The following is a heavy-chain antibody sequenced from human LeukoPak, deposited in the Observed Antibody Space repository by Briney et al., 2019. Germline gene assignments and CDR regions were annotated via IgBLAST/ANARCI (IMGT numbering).Heavy chain of an antibody. CDR3: ARGRNGRGYYYYYMDV. CDR1: GGSISSGDYY. V-gene: IGHV4-39*07. J-gene: IGHJ6*03. CDR2: INHSGST. Sequence: SETLSLTCTVSGGSISSGDYYWSWIRQPPGKGLEWIGEINHSGSTNYNPSLKSRVTISVDTSKNQFSLKLSSVTAADTAVYYCARGRNGRGYYYYYMDVWGKGTTVTVSS. D-gene: IGHD1-14*01.